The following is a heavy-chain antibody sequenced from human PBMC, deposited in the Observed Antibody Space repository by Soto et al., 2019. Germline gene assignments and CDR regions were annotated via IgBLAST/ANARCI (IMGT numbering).Heavy chain of an antibody. D-gene: IGHD3-3*01. V-gene: IGHV1-18*04. CDR3: ATDKGDFTFGP. CDR1: GYSFSTNG. J-gene: IGHJ5*02. Sequence: QVQLAQSGAEVKKPGASITVSCKASGYSFSTNGVSWVRQAPGQGLEWMGWISANTGDTLYAEKFEDRITLTADTPTTTAYMELRSLRPDDTATYFCATDKGDFTFGPWVQGTLITVSS. CDR2: ISANTGDT.